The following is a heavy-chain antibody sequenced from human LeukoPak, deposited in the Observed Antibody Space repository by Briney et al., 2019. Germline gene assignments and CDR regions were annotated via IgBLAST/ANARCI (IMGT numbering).Heavy chain of an antibody. V-gene: IGHV4-4*08. J-gene: IGHJ4*02. CDR1: LGSIISYY. CDR3: ARGGGWYSSSYDY. D-gene: IGHD6-13*01. CDR2: MYNIGST. Sequence: PSEALSLTSTDSLGSIISYYWSSLRQPPGKGREGVGHMYNIGSTNYTASLKSRVTISVDTSKNQFSLKLSSVTAADTAVYYCARGGGWYSSSYDYWGQGTLVTVSS.